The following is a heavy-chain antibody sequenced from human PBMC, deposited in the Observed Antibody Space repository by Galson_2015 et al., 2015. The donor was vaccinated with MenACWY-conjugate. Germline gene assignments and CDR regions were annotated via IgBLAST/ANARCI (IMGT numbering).Heavy chain of an antibody. CDR1: GGSISSYY. CDR3: ARWNFDAYGMDV. Sequence: QVQLQESGPGLVRPSETLSLTCTVSGGSISSYYWSWIRQPPGKGLGWIGYIYYSGSTNYTPSLKSRVTISVDTSKNQFSLKLSSVTAADTAVYYCARWNFDAYGMDVWGQGTTVTVSS. D-gene: IGHD1-7*01. V-gene: IGHV4-59*08. CDR2: IYYSGST. J-gene: IGHJ6*02.